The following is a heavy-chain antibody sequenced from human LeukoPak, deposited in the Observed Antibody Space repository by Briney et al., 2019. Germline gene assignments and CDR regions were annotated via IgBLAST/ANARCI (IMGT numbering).Heavy chain of an antibody. V-gene: IGHV4-59*01. D-gene: IGHD2-2*01. CDR3: ARWYCSSNTCYHMDV. Sequence: SETLSLTCTVSGGSINSYYWSWIRQPPGEGPEWIGYIYYSGSSSYNPSLKSRVTMSVDTSKNQLSLKLSSVTAADTAVYYCARWYCSSNTCYHMDVWGKGTTVTVSS. J-gene: IGHJ6*03. CDR1: GGSINSYY. CDR2: IYYSGSS.